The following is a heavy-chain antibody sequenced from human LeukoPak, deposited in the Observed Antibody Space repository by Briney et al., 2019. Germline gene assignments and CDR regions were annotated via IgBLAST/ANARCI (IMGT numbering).Heavy chain of an antibody. J-gene: IGHJ4*02. Sequence: SETLSLTCTVSGGSISNYYWSWIRQPPGKGLEWIGHIYYSGSTNNNPSLKSRVTISIDTSKNQFSLKLSSVTAADTAVYYCARTAVAGNLIVTPRGYFDYWGQGTLVTVSS. CDR2: IYYSGST. CDR1: GGSISNYY. CDR3: ARTAVAGNLIVTPRGYFDY. V-gene: IGHV4-59*01. D-gene: IGHD6-19*01.